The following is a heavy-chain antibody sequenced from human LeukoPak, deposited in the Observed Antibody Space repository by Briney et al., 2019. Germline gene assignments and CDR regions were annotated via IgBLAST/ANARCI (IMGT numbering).Heavy chain of an antibody. D-gene: IGHD6-19*01. V-gene: IGHV4-34*01. Sequence: PSETLSLTCAVYGGSFSGYYWSWIRQPPGKGLEWIGEINHSGSTNYNPSLKSRVTISVDTSKNQLSLQLRSVTAADTAVYYYARPKAGYSSTDAFDIWGQGTMVTVSS. CDR1: GGSFSGYY. J-gene: IGHJ3*02. CDR3: ARPKAGYSSTDAFDI. CDR2: INHSGST.